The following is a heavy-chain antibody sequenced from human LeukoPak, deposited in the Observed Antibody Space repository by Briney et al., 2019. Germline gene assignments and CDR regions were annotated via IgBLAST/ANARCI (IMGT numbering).Heavy chain of an antibody. J-gene: IGHJ3*02. V-gene: IGHV1-2*06. Sequence: GASVKVSCKASGYTFTGYYMHWVRQAPGQGLEWMGRINPNSGGTNYAQKFQGRVTMTRDTSISTAYMELSRLRYDDTAVYYCASLYYDFPDAFAIWGQGTMVTVSS. D-gene: IGHD3-3*01. CDR1: GYTFTGYY. CDR3: ASLYYDFPDAFAI. CDR2: INPNSGGT.